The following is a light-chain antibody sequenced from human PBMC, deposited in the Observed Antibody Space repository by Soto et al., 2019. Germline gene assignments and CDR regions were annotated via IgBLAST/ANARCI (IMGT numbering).Light chain of an antibody. V-gene: IGLV3-21*02. CDR2: ANT. J-gene: IGLJ2*01. CDR1: NIVTKS. CDR3: QVWDKTGEHVV. Sequence: SYELTQPPSVSVAPGQTARITCGGDNIVTKSVHWYQQRPGQAPAVVVYANTDRASGIPERFSGSNSGNTATLTINRVEAGDEADDYCQVWDKTGEHVVFGGGTKLTVL.